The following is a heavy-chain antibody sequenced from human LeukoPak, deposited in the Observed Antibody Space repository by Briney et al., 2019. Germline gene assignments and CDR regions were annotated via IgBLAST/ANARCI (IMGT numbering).Heavy chain of an antibody. CDR2: IYYSGST. CDR1: GGSFSGYY. Sequence: PSETLSLTCAVYGGSFSGYYWSWIRQPPGKGLEWIGYIYYSGSTNYNPSLKSRVTISVDTSKNQFSLKLSSVTAADTAVYYCARHVQDFFWSVVVTEYFDYWGQGTLVTVSS. D-gene: IGHD2-21*02. CDR3: ARHVQDFFWSVVVTEYFDY. V-gene: IGHV4-59*08. J-gene: IGHJ4*02.